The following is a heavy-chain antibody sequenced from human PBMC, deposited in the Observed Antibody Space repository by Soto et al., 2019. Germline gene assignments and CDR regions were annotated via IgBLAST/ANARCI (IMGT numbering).Heavy chain of an antibody. V-gene: IGHV4-59*08. D-gene: IGHD6-13*01. J-gene: IGHJ6*04. CDR2: FYNSWST. CDR1: GASIGGYY. CDR3: ARYVHRRSWGVDV. Sequence: SETLSVTCTVWGASIGGYYWSWIRQPQGKGLEWIGYFYNSWSTNNNPSLKSRVTISVDTSKNQFSLKLTSVIAADTAMYYCARYVHRRSWGVDVLGEGTMVTVSS.